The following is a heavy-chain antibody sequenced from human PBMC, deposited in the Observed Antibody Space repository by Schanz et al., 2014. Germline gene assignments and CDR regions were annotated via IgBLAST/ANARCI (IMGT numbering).Heavy chain of an antibody. J-gene: IGHJ4*02. CDR2: IWFDGTNK. V-gene: IGHV3-30*02. D-gene: IGHD2-8*02. CDR3: AKDTGYCHGGACYCFEY. CDR1: GFTFSHYA. Sequence: QVQLVESGGGVVRPGGSLRLSCAGSGFTFSHYAIHWVRQAPGKGLEWLAVIWFDGTNKYNADSVKGRFTISRDTSKNTLYLLLNSLRPEDTAVYFCAKDTGYCHGGACYCFEYWGLGILVTVSS.